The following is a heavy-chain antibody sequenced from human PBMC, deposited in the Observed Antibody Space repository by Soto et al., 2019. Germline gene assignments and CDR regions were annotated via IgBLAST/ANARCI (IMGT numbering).Heavy chain of an antibody. CDR2: ISYDGSNK. Sequence: QVQLVESGGGVVQPGRSLRLSCAASGFTFSSYGMHWVRQAPGKGLEWVAVISYDGSNKYYADSVKGRFTISRDNSKNTLYLQMNSLRAEDTAVYYCAKDPAHYYGSASYDSYPDYWGQGTLVTVSS. J-gene: IGHJ4*02. D-gene: IGHD3-10*01. CDR3: AKDPAHYYGSASYDSYPDY. V-gene: IGHV3-30*18. CDR1: GFTFSSYG.